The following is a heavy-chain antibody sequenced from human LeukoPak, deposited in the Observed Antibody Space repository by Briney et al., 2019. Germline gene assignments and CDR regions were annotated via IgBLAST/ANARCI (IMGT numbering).Heavy chain of an antibody. Sequence: PGGSLTLSCAASGFTFSSFGMHWVRQAPGKGLEWVAVISYDGSNKYYADSVKGRFTISRDNSKNTLYLQMNSLTTEDTAVYYCTRARRIAAAGDYWGQGTLVTVSS. V-gene: IGHV3-30*19. CDR2: ISYDGSNK. CDR3: TRARRIAAAGDY. CDR1: GFTFSSFG. J-gene: IGHJ4*02. D-gene: IGHD6-25*01.